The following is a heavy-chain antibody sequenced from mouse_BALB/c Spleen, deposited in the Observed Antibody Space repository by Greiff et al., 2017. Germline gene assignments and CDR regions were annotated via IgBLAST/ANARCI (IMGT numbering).Heavy chain of an antibody. CDR1: GFSLTSYG. D-gene: IGHD2-2*01. V-gene: IGHV2-2*02. CDR3: ARGGYGYDVDYYAMDY. CDR2: IWSGGST. Sequence: VQLQQSGPGLVQPSQSLSITCTVSGFSLTSYGVHWVRQSPGKGLEWLGVIWSGGSTDYNAAFISRLSISKDNSKSQVFFKMNSLQANDTAIYYCARGGYGYDVDYYAMDYWGQGTSVTVSS. J-gene: IGHJ4*01.